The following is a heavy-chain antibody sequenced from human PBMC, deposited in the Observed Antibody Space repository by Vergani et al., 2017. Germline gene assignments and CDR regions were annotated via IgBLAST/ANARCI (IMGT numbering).Heavy chain of an antibody. D-gene: IGHD3-16*01. J-gene: IGHJ6*03. CDR2: INTNTGNP. Sequence: QVQLVQSGSELKKPGASVKVSCKASGYTFTSYAMNWVRQAPGQGLEWMGWINTNTGNPTYAQCLTGRFVFSFDTSVSTAYLQISILKAEDTAVYYCASSLYGGLYYYYYYMDVWGKGTTVTVSS. CDR3: ASSLYGGLYYYYYYMDV. CDR1: GYTFTSYA. V-gene: IGHV7-4-1*02.